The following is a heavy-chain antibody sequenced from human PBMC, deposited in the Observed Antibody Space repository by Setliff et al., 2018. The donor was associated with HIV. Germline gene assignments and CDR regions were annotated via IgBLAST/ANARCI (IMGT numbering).Heavy chain of an antibody. D-gene: IGHD1-26*01. Sequence: SETLSLTCTVSGGSISSRSYYWSWLRQPAGKGLEWIGRIYSNGNTDYNPSLKSRVTISADTSKNQFSLKVKSVTAADTAVYYCARYRRDDYYLTAYFDAWGQGTLVTVSS. J-gene: IGHJ4*02. CDR1: GGSISSRSYY. CDR2: IYSNGNT. V-gene: IGHV4-61*02. CDR3: ARYRRDDYYLTAYFDA.